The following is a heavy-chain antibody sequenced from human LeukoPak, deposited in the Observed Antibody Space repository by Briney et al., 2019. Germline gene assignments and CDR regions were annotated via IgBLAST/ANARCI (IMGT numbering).Heavy chain of an antibody. D-gene: IGHD3-10*01. V-gene: IGHV4-59*08. J-gene: IGHJ6*02. CDR3: ARHQNRYGSGSYTLYYYYGMDV. CDR1: GGSISSYY. CDR2: IYYSGSP. Sequence: SETLSLTCTVSGGSISSYYWSWIRQPPGKGLEWIGYIYYSGSPNYNPSLKSRVTISVDTSKNQFSLKLSSVTAADTAVYYCARHQNRYGSGSYTLYYYYGMDVWGQGTTVTVSS.